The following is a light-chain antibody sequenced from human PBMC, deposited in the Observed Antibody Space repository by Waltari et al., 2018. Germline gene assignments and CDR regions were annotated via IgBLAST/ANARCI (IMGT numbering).Light chain of an antibody. CDR3: QQYNRFSP. J-gene: IGKJ1*01. Sequence: DTQLSQFPSTLAASVGDRVTITCRAREAINKWLAWYQQKPGKAPKVLIYDASTLQSGVPSRFSGSGSGTEFTLTIDSLQSDDFATYYCQQYNRFSPFGQGTNVEVK. V-gene: IGKV1-5*01. CDR2: DAS. CDR1: EAINKW.